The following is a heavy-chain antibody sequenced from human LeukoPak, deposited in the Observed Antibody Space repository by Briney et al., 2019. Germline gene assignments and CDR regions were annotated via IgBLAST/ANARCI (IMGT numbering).Heavy chain of an antibody. Sequence: SETLSLTCAVYGGSFSGYYWSWIRQPPGKGLEWIGEINHSASTNYNPSLKSRVTISVDTSKNQFSLKLSSVTAADTAVYYCARGRCSGGSCYAVDFDYWGQGTLVTDSS. CDR2: INHSAST. J-gene: IGHJ4*02. D-gene: IGHD2-15*01. V-gene: IGHV4-34*01. CDR1: GGSFSGYY. CDR3: ARGRCSGGSCYAVDFDY.